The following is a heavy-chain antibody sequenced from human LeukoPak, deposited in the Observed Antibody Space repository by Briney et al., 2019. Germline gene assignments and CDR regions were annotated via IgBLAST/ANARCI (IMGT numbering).Heavy chain of an antibody. CDR3: ARGDGYKSSFDY. D-gene: IGHD5-24*01. CDR1: GGSISSYY. J-gene: IGHJ4*02. V-gene: IGHV4-59*12. Sequence: SETLSLTCTVSGGSISSYYWSWIRQPPGKGLEWIGYIYHSGGTYYNTSLKSRATISVDRSKNQFSLKLSSVTAADTAVYYCARGDGYKSSFDYWGQGTLVSVSS. CDR2: IYHSGGT.